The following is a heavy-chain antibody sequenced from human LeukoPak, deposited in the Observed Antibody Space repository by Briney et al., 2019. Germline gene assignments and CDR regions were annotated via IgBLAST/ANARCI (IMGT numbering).Heavy chain of an antibody. CDR1: GFTFSSYA. CDR2: ISSNGGST. V-gene: IGHV3-64*01. J-gene: IGHJ6*02. Sequence: GGSLRLSCAASGFTFSSYAMHWVRQAPGKGLEYVSAISSNGGSTYYANSVKGRFSISRDNSKNTLYLQMGSLRAEDMAVYYCARSYAYCSGGSCYDTPYYYYGMDVWGQGTTVTVSS. D-gene: IGHD2-15*01. CDR3: ARSYAYCSGGSCYDTPYYYYGMDV.